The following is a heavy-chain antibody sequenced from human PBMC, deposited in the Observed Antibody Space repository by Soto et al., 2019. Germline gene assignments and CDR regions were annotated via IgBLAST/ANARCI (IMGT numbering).Heavy chain of an antibody. CDR2: IYYSGST. CDR3: ARWANYYDSSGYLDY. J-gene: IGHJ4*02. D-gene: IGHD3-22*01. Sequence: SETLSLTCAVSGYSISSSNWWGWIRQPPGKGLEWIGYIYYSGSTYYNPSLKSRVTMSVDTSKNQFSLKLSSVTAVDTAVYYCARWANYYDSSGYLDYWGQGTLVTVSS. CDR1: GYSISSSNW. V-gene: IGHV4-28*01.